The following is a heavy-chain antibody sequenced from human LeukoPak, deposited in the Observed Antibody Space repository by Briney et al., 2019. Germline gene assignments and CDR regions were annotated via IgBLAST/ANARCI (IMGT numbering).Heavy chain of an antibody. Sequence: HPGGSLRLSCAASGFTFSSYWMSWVRQAPGKGLEWVANIKQDGSEKYYVDSVKGRFTISRDNSKNTLYLQMNSLRAEDTPVYYCAREIMITFGGVIANIDYWGQGTLVTVSS. D-gene: IGHD3-16*02. J-gene: IGHJ4*02. CDR2: IKQDGSEK. V-gene: IGHV3-7*03. CDR3: AREIMITFGGVIANIDY. CDR1: GFTFSSYW.